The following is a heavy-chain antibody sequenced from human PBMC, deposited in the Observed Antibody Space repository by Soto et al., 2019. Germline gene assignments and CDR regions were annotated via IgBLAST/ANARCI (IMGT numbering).Heavy chain of an antibody. V-gene: IGHV1-18*01. CDR2: ISAYNGNT. CDR3: ARHLRFLEWLSPFDY. Sequence: ASVKVSCKASGYTFTSYGISWVRQAPGQGLEWMGWISAYNGNTNYAQKLQGRVTMTTDTSTSTAYMELRSLRSDDTAVYYCARHLRFLEWLSPFDYWGQGTLVTVSS. D-gene: IGHD3-3*01. J-gene: IGHJ4*02. CDR1: GYTFTSYG.